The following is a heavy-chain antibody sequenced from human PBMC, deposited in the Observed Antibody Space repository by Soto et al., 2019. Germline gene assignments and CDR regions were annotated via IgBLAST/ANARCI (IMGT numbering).Heavy chain of an antibody. J-gene: IGHJ5*02. V-gene: IGHV4-4*02. CDR3: ARSAGWYAIHA. Sequence: QVRLQESGPGLVKPSGTLSLTCAVSGDAVSSPYYWCWVRQPPGKGLEWIGEVFHTGTTSYNPSLRSRVTISMDKSINQFSLALSSVTAADTAVYYCARSAGWYAIHAWGPGTLVIVSS. CDR1: GDAVSSPYY. D-gene: IGHD6-19*01. CDR2: VFHTGTT.